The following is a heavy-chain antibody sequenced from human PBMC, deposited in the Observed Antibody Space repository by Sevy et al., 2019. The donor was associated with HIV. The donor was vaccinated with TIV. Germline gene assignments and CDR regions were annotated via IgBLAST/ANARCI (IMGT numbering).Heavy chain of an antibody. CDR1: GFTFSSYE. CDR3: AREQSFGAFGEGLLYYYGMDV. D-gene: IGHD3-10*01. Sequence: GSLRLSCAASGFTFSSYEMSWVRQAPGKGLEWVSYISNSGTTIYYSDSVKGRFTISRDNAKNSLYLQMNSLRAEDTAVYYCAREQSFGAFGEGLLYYYGMDVWGQGTTVTVSS. J-gene: IGHJ6*02. CDR2: ISNSGTTI. V-gene: IGHV3-48*03.